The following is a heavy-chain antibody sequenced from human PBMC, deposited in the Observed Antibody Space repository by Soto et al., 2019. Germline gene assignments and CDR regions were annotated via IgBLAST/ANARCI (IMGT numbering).Heavy chain of an antibody. J-gene: IGHJ4*02. CDR3: AKVGRFGDYFDY. Sequence: ASVKVSCQASGYTFTSYDINWVRQATGQGLEWMGWMNPNSGDTGYAQKFQGRVTMTRSTSITTAYMELSSLRSEDTAVYYCAKVGRFGDYFDYWGQGTPVTVSS. D-gene: IGHD3-10*01. CDR2: MNPNSGDT. V-gene: IGHV1-8*01. CDR1: GYTFTSYD.